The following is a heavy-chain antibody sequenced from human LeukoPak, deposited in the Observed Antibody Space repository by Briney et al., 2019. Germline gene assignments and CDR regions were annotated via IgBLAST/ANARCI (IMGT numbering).Heavy chain of an antibody. CDR2: IKQDGSVK. CDR1: GFTFSSYW. V-gene: IGHV3-7*01. CDR3: ARIGYSSSCLDY. Sequence: GGSLRLSCAASGFTFSSYWMSWVGQAPGKGLEWVANIKQDGSVKYYVDSVKGRFTISRDNAKNSLYLQMNSLRAEDTAVYYCARIGYSSSCLDYWGQGTLVTVSS. D-gene: IGHD6-19*01. J-gene: IGHJ4*02.